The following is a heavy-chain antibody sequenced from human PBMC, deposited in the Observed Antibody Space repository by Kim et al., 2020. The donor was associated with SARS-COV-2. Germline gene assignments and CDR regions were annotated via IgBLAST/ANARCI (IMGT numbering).Heavy chain of an antibody. D-gene: IGHD6-13*01. CDR1: GFTFSSYS. V-gene: IGHV3-21*01. CDR2: ISSSSSYI. J-gene: IGHJ4*02. Sequence: GGSLRLSCAASGFTFSSYSMNWVRQAPGKGLEWVSSISSSSSYIYYAASVKGRFTISRDNAKNSLYLQMNSLRAEDTAVYYCAVGGRAAAPVDYWGQGTLVTVSS. CDR3: AVGGRAAAPVDY.